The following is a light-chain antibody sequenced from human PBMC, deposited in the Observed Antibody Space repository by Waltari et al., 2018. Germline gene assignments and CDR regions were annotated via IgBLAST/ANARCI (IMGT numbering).Light chain of an antibody. CDR3: QQSYSTPRT. V-gene: IGKV2-28*01. J-gene: IGKJ5*01. CDR1: RSLLHSNGYNY. CDR2: LGS. Sequence: DIVMTQSPLSLPVTPGEPASISCRSRRSLLHSNGYNYLSWYLQKPGQSPQLLIYLGSNRASGVPDRFSGSGSGTDFTLTISSLQPEDFATYYCQQSYSTPRTFGQGTRLEIK.